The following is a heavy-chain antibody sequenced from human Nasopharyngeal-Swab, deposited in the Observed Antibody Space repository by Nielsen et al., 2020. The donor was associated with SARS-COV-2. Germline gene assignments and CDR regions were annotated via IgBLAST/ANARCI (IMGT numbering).Heavy chain of an antibody. J-gene: IGHJ4*02. CDR2: IIPIFGTA. CDR1: GETFSSYA. V-gene: IGHV1-69*06. CDR3: AFVSYDSSGYYYSY. Sequence: SVKASCKVPGETFSSYAISWERQAPGQGLEWMGGIIPIFGTANYAQKFQGRVTITADKFTSTAYMELSSLRSEDTAEYYCAFVSYDSSGYYYSYWGQGTLVTVSS. D-gene: IGHD3-22*01.